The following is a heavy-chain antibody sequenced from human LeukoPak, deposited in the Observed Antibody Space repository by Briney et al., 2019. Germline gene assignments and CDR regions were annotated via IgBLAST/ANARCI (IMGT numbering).Heavy chain of an antibody. CDR1: GYTFTGCY. CDR3: ARGIEGGSGYYSKLPGGY. CDR2: ITPRNGGT. D-gene: IGHD3-16*01. V-gene: IGHV1-2*04. J-gene: IGHJ4*02. Sequence: AASVKVSCKASGYTFTGCYIHWVRQAPGQGLEWMGWITPRNGGTNYAQKFQGWVTMTRDTSISTAYLQLNRLRSDDTAVYYCARGIEGGSGYYSKLPGGYWGQGTLVTVSS.